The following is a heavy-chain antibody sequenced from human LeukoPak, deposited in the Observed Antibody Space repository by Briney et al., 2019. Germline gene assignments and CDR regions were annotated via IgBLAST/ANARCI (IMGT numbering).Heavy chain of an antibody. CDR2: ISYDGSNK. CDR1: GFTFSSYA. V-gene: IGHV3-30-3*01. D-gene: IGHD5-18*01. Sequence: PGGSLRLSYAASGFTFSSYAMHWVRQAPGKGLEWVAVISYDGSNKYYADSVKGRFTISRDNSKNTLYLQMNSLRAEDTAVYYCARDRAQLYLGYYFDYWGQGTLVTVSS. J-gene: IGHJ4*02. CDR3: ARDRAQLYLGYYFDY.